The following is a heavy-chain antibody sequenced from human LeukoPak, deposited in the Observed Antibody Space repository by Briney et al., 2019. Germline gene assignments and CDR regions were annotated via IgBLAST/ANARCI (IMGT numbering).Heavy chain of an antibody. CDR2: ISTSSYTI. CDR1: GFTFSSYS. Sequence: GGSLRLSCATSGFTFSSYSMNWVRQAPGKGLEWISYISTSSYTIYYADSVKGRFTISRDNAKNSLYLQMNSLRAEDTAVYYCAREHSYLAFGYWGQGTLVTVSS. J-gene: IGHJ4*02. V-gene: IGHV3-48*04. D-gene: IGHD2/OR15-2a*01. CDR3: AREHSYLAFGY.